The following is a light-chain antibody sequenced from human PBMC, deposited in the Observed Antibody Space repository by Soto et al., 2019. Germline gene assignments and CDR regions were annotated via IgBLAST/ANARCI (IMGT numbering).Light chain of an antibody. CDR2: GAS. V-gene: IGKV3-15*01. J-gene: IGKJ1*01. CDR3: QQYNTYSQT. CDR1: QSVRSD. Sequence: EIVITQAPAAPSGSAGGGTTLSCRASQSVRSDLGWYQQKPGQAPRLLIYGASTRATGIPARFSGSGSGTEFTLTISSLQSEDFATYYRQQYNTYSQTFGQGTKVDIK.